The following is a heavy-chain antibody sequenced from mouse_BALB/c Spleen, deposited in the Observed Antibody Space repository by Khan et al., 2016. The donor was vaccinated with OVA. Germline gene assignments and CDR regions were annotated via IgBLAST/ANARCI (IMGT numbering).Heavy chain of an antibody. CDR1: GYTLTNYG. D-gene: IGHD2-1*01. CDR3: ARSNGNYRFAY. Sequence: QIQLVQSGPELKKPGETVKISCKASGYTLTNYGMNWVKQAPGKGLKWMGWINTYTGEPTFADDFKGRFAFSLETSASTAYLQINNLKNEDTATYFCARSNGNYRFAYWGQGTLVTVSA. J-gene: IGHJ3*01. V-gene: IGHV9-3-1*01. CDR2: INTYTGEP.